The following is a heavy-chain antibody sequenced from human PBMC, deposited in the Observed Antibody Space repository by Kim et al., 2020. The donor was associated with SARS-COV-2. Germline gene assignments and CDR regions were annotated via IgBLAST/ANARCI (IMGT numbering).Heavy chain of an antibody. J-gene: IGHJ4*02. D-gene: IGHD3-22*01. CDR3: ARVGQNYYDSSGYCDY. CDR2: ISSNGGST. V-gene: IGHV3-64*01. CDR1: GFTFSSYA. Sequence: GGSLRLSCAASGFTFSSYAMHWVRQAPGKGLEYVSAISSNGGSTYYANSVKGRFTISRDNSKNTLYLQMGSLRAEDMAVYYCARVGQNYYDSSGYCDYWGQGTLVTVSS.